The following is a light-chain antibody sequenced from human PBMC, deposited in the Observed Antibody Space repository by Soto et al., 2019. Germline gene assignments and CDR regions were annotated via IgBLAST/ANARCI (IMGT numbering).Light chain of an antibody. V-gene: IGLV2-14*03. J-gene: IGLJ3*02. CDR3: SSKTTSSSTPVV. CDR1: SSDVGAYNY. CDR2: DVT. Sequence: QSAPTQPASVSGSPGQSITISCTGTSSDVGAYNYVSWYQQHPGKAPELMIYDVTSRPSGVSDRFSGSKSGNTASLTISGLRTEDEGDYYCSSKTTSSSTPVVFGGGTKLTVL.